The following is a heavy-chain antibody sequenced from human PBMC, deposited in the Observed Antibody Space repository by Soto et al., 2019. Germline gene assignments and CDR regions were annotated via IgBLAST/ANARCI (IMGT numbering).Heavy chain of an antibody. D-gene: IGHD5-18*01. CDR1: GYTFTSYY. Sequence: QVQLVQSGAEVKKPGASVKVSCKASGYTFTSYYMHWVRQAPGQGLEWMGIINPSGGSTSYAQKFPGRVNMTRDTSTSTVYMALRSRRSDDTAVYYCARDKGYSYGLKPAYYFDSWGQGTLVTVSS. CDR2: INPSGGST. J-gene: IGHJ4*02. V-gene: IGHV1-46*01. CDR3: ARDKGYSYGLKPAYYFDS.